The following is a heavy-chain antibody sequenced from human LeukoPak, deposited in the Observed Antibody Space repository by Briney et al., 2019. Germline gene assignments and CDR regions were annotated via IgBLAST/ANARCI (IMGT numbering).Heavy chain of an antibody. CDR3: AKILGYSSGWYYFDY. CDR1: GYTFTSYG. J-gene: IGHJ4*02. V-gene: IGHV1-18*01. D-gene: IGHD6-19*01. CDR2: ISAYNGNT. Sequence: GASVKVSCKASGYTFTSYGISWVRQAPGQGLEWIGWISAYNGNTNYAQKLQGRVTMTTDTSTSTAYMELRSLRSDDTAVYYCAKILGYSSGWYYFDYWGQGTLVTVSP.